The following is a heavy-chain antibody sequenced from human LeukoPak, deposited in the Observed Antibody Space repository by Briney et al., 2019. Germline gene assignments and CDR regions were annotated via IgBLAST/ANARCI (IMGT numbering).Heavy chain of an antibody. CDR2: ISSSSSYI. J-gene: IGHJ4*02. CDR1: GFTFSSYS. V-gene: IGHV3-21*01. CDR3: ARDYSSGWYYFDY. Sequence: RPGGSLRLSCAASGFTFSSYSMNWVRQAPGQGLEWGSSISSSSSYIYYADSVKGRFTISRDNAKNSLYLQMNSLRAEDTAVYYCARDYSSGWYYFDYWGQGTLVTVSS. D-gene: IGHD6-19*01.